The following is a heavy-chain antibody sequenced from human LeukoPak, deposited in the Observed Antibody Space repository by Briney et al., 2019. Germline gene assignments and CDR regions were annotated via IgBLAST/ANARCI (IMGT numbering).Heavy chain of an antibody. CDR2: IWYDGSNI. J-gene: IGHJ4*02. CDR3: VRELPPVVQYYFDH. Sequence: GGSLRLSCAASGFTFSDYGMHWVRQAPGKGLEWVAVIWYDGSNIYYADSVKGRFTISRDNSRNTLYLQMNNLRAEDTAVYYCVRELPPVVQYYFDHWGPGTLVTVSS. CDR1: GFTFSDYG. D-gene: IGHD2-21*01. V-gene: IGHV3-33*01.